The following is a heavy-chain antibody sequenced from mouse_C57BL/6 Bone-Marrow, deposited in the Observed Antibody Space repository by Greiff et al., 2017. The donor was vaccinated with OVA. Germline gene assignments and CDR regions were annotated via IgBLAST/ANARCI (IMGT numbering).Heavy chain of an antibody. D-gene: IGHD2-4*01. CDR2: ISYSGST. CDR3: ARIGDYGYAMDY. Sequence: VQLKESGPGMVKPSQSLSLTCTVTGYSITSGYDWHWIRHFPGNKLEWMGYISYSGSTNYNPSLKSRISITHDTSKNHFFLKLNSVTTEDTATYYCARIGDYGYAMDYWGQGTSVTVSS. CDR1: GYSITSGYD. J-gene: IGHJ4*01. V-gene: IGHV3-1*01.